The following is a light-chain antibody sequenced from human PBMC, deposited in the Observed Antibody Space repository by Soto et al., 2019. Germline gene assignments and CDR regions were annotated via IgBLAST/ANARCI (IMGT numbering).Light chain of an antibody. CDR3: QQYGSPPYT. CDR2: GAS. Sequence: EIVLTQSPATLSLSPGERATLSCRASQSVSRSFLAWYQQKPGQAPRLLIYGASNRATGIPDRFSGSGSETDFTLTISRLEPEDFAVYYCQQYGSPPYTFGQGTKLEIK. J-gene: IGKJ2*01. V-gene: IGKV3-20*01. CDR1: QSVSRSF.